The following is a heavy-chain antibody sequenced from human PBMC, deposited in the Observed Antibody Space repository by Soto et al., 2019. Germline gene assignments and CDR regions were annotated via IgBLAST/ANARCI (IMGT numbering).Heavy chain of an antibody. CDR1: GGSISSGGYY. D-gene: IGHD4-17*01. J-gene: IGHJ3*02. CDR2: IYYSGST. Sequence: SETLSLTCTVSGGSISSGGYYWSWIRQHPGKGLERIGYIYYSGSTYYNPSLKSRVTISVGTSKNQFSLKLSFVTAADTALFYCARGMGNDYGDPDAFDIWGQGTMVTVSS. V-gene: IGHV4-31*03. CDR3: ARGMGNDYGDPDAFDI.